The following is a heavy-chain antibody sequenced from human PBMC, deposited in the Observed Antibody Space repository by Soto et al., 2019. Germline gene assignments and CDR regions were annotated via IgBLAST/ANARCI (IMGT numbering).Heavy chain of an antibody. CDR3: ARDYYDSSGYYYDY. Sequence: ASVKVSCKASGYTFTSYGISGVRQAPGQGLEWMGWISAYNGNTNYAQKLQGRVTMTTDTSTSTAYMEPRSLRSDDTAVYYCARDYYDSSGYYYDYWGQGTLVTVSS. D-gene: IGHD3-22*01. V-gene: IGHV1-18*01. CDR1: GYTFTSYG. CDR2: ISAYNGNT. J-gene: IGHJ4*02.